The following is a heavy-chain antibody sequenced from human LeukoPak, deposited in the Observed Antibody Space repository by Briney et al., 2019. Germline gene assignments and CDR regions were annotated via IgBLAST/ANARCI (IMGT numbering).Heavy chain of an antibody. Sequence: ASVKVSCKASGYTFSSYYMHWVRQAPGQGLEWMGIINPSGGSTSYAQKFQGRVTMTRDTSTSTVYMELSSLRSEDTAVYYCARTGGVATPFDYCGQGTLVTVSS. V-gene: IGHV1-46*01. CDR2: INPSGGST. CDR3: ARTGGVATPFDY. CDR1: GYTFSSYY. D-gene: IGHD3-3*01. J-gene: IGHJ4*02.